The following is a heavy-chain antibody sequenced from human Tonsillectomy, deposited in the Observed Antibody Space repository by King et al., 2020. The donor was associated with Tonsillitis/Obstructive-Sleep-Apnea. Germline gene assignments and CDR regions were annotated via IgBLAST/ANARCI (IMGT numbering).Heavy chain of an antibody. V-gene: IGHV1-24*01. CDR1: GYSLSELS. CDR3: ATSSESYLRRYYFDY. CDR2: FDPEDGET. D-gene: IGHD1-26*01. J-gene: IGHJ4*02. Sequence: VQLVQSGAEVKKPGASVKVSCKVSGYSLSELSMHWVRQAPGKGLEWMGGFDPEDGETIYAQKFQGRVTMTEETSTDIVYMELSSLISEDTAVYYCATSSESYLRRYYFDYWGQGTLVTVSS.